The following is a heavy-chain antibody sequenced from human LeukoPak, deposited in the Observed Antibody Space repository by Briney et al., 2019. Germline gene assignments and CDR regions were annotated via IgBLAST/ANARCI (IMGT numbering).Heavy chain of an antibody. CDR3: ARWRGEYYYDSRGYRGAIDY. V-gene: IGHV1-3*01. CDR1: GYTFTSYA. Sequence: GASVKVSCKASGYTFTSYAMHWVRQAPGQRLEWMGWINAGNGNTKYSQKFQGRVTITRDTSASTAYMELSSPRSEDTAVYYCARWRGEYYYDSRGYRGAIDYWGQGTLVTVSS. CDR2: INAGNGNT. J-gene: IGHJ4*02. D-gene: IGHD3-22*01.